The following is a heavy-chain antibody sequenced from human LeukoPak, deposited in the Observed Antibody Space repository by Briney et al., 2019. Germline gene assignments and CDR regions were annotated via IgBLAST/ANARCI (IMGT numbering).Heavy chain of an antibody. D-gene: IGHD4-17*01. CDR2: IYPHDSDT. Sequence: GESLKISCKGSGYSFTSYWIGWVRQMPGKGLEWMGVIYPHDSDTRYSPSFQGQVTISADKSISTTYLQWSTLKASDTAMYYCARQTTVTPGDYWGQGTLVTVSS. V-gene: IGHV5-51*01. J-gene: IGHJ4*02. CDR1: GYSFTSYW. CDR3: ARQTTVTPGDY.